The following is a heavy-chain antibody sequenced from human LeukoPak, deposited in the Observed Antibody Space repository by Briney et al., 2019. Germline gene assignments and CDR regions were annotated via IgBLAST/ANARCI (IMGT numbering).Heavy chain of an antibody. CDR3: ARDVLLWFGELSHFDY. Sequence: SETLSLTCAVYGGSFSGYYWSWIRQLPGKGLEWIGEINHSGSTNYNPSLKSRVTISVDTSKNQFSLKLSSVTAADTAVYYCARDVLLWFGELSHFDYWGQGTLVTVSS. CDR1: GGSFSGYY. D-gene: IGHD3-10*01. CDR2: INHSGST. V-gene: IGHV4-34*01. J-gene: IGHJ4*02.